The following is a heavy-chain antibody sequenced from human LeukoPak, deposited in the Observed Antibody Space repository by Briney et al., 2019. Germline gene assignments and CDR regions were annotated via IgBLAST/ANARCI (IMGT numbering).Heavy chain of an antibody. CDR3: ARSFKYCSSTSCYLSPGAFDI. J-gene: IGHJ3*02. CDR1: GFTFSSYS. V-gene: IGHV3-21*01. Sequence: GGSLRLSCAASGFTFSSYSMNWVRQAPGKGLEWVSSISSSSSYIYYADSVKGRFTISRDNAKNTLYLQMNSLRAEDTAVYYCARSFKYCSSTSCYLSPGAFDIWGQGTMVTVSS. D-gene: IGHD2-2*01. CDR2: ISSSSSYI.